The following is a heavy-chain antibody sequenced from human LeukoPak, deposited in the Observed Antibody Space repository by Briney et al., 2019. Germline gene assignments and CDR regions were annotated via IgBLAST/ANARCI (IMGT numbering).Heavy chain of an antibody. Sequence: TSETLSFTCAVYGGSFSGYYWSWIRQPPGKGLEWIGYIYYSGSTNYNPSLKSRVTISVDTSKNPFSLQLSSVTAADPAVYYCARLTMVRGVIISGWFDPWGRGTLVTVSS. CDR2: IYYSGST. J-gene: IGHJ5*02. D-gene: IGHD3-10*01. CDR3: ARLTMVRGVIISGWFDP. CDR1: GGSFSGYY. V-gene: IGHV4-59*01.